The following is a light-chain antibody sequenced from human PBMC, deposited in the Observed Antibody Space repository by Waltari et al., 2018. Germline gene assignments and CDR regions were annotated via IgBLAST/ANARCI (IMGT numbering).Light chain of an antibody. CDR1: SSYVGGYSY. CDR2: DVS. V-gene: IGLV2-14*03. J-gene: IGLJ1*01. CDR3: SSYTSSSPPFL. Sequence: QSALTQPASVSGSPGQSITISCTGTSSYVGGYSYVSWYQQHPGTAPKLMIYDVSNRPSGVSNRVSASKSGNTALLTISGLQAEDEADYYCSSYTSSSPPFLFGTVTKVTVL.